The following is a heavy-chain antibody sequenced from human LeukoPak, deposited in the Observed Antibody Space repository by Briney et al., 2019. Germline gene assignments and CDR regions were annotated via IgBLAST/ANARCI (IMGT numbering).Heavy chain of an antibody. CDR3: AKGSSRSGYYDYFDY. V-gene: IGHV3-43D*03. CDR2: ISWDGGGT. D-gene: IGHD3-22*01. CDR1: GFTFDDYA. Sequence: GGSLRLSCAASGFTFDDYAMHWVRQAPGKGLEWASLISWDGGGTYYADSVKGRFTISRDNSKNSLYLQMNSLRAEDTALYYCAKGSSRSGYYDYFDYWGQGTLVTVSS. J-gene: IGHJ4*02.